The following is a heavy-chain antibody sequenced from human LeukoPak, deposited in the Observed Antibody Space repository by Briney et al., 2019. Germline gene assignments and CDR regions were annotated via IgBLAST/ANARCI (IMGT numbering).Heavy chain of an antibody. V-gene: IGHV1-69*13. Sequence: ASVKVSCKASGGTFSSYAISWVRQAPGQGLEWMGGIIPIFGTSNYAQKFQGRVTITADESTSTAYMELSSLRSEDTAVYYCARYYSGWYYFGYWGQGTLVTVSS. CDR2: IIPIFGTS. D-gene: IGHD6-19*01. CDR3: ARYYSGWYYFGY. CDR1: GGTFSSYA. J-gene: IGHJ4*02.